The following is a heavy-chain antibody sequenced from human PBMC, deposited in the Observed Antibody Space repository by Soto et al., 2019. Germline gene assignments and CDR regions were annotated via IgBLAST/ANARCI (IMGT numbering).Heavy chain of an antibody. D-gene: IGHD1-26*01. CDR3: AHRGLGPFDF. CDR2: IYWDDDK. Sequence: QITLKESGPPLVKPTQTLTLTCTFSGFSLSTSGVRVGWIRQPPGKALEWLAVIYWDDDKRYSPSLNSSLTITKAPSKTQVVLTMTNMDPVDTATYYCAHRGLGPFDFWGQGTLVTVSS. J-gene: IGHJ4*02. CDR1: GFSLSTSGVR. V-gene: IGHV2-5*02.